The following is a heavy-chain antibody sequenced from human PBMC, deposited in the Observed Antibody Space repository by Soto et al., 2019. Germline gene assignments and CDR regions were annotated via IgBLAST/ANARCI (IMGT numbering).Heavy chain of an antibody. D-gene: IGHD6-19*01. J-gene: IGHJ5*02. V-gene: IGHV5-10-1*01. CDR2: IDPSDSYT. Sequence: PGESLKISCKGSGYSFTIYWISWVRQMPGKGLEWMGRIDPSDSYTNYSPSFQGHVTISADKSISTAYLQWSSLKASDTAMYYCARHDSSSGWFNWFDPWGQGTPVTVSS. CDR1: GYSFTIYW. CDR3: ARHDSSSGWFNWFDP.